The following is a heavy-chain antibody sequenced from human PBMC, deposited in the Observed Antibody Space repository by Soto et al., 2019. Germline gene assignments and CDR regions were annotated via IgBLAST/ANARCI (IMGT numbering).Heavy chain of an antibody. D-gene: IGHD3-9*01. Sequence: SETLSLISTVSGGSISSSIYYWGWFRQPPGKGLEWIGGIYYSGSTYYAPSLKRRGTISVDTSKNQFSLKLSSVTAADTAVYYCVTADDILTYGMDVWGQGTTVTVSS. V-gene: IGHV4-39*01. CDR1: GGSISSSIYY. CDR3: VTADDILTYGMDV. CDR2: IYYSGST. J-gene: IGHJ6*02.